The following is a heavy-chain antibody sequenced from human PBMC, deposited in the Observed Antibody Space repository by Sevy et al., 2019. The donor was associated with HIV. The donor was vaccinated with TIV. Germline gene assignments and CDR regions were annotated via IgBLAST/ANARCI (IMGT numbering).Heavy chain of an antibody. D-gene: IGHD1-26*01. CDR2: IYYNGHI. Sequence: SEILSLTCTVSGGSITSLYWHWVRQPPGKGLEWIANIYYNGHINYNPSLKSRVTLALDTSKNQFSLRLSSVTAADTAMYYCAGENAWGRGYSWGQGTLVTVSS. CDR1: GGSITSLY. CDR3: AGENAWGRGYS. J-gene: IGHJ4*02. V-gene: IGHV4-59*08.